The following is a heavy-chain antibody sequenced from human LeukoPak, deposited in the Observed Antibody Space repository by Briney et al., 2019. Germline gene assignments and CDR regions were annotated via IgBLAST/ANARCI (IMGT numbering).Heavy chain of an antibody. CDR2: IWYDGSNK. D-gene: IGHD6-13*01. V-gene: IGHV3-33*01. Sequence: GGSLRLSCAASGFTFSSYGMHWVRQAPGKGLEWVAVIWYDGSNKYYAGSVKGRFTISRDNSKNTLYLQMNSLRAEDTAIYYCARSIPYGTTWYGRSDYWGQGTLVTVSS. CDR1: GFTFSSYG. J-gene: IGHJ4*02. CDR3: ARSIPYGTTWYGRSDY.